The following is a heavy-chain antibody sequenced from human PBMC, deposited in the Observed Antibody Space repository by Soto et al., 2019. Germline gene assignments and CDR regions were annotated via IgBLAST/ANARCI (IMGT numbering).Heavy chain of an antibody. V-gene: IGHV1-3*04. CDR3: ARQGDSRILRDTFDM. Sequence: VQLVPSGAEVKQPGASVKVSCKSSGYTFTHYAMHWVRQAPGQGLEWLGWIHTDNGNTAFSQKFPGRVSITMDTSASTAYVDLSSLISEDTAVYYCARQGDSRILRDTFDMWGQGTLVTVAS. D-gene: IGHD2-8*01. J-gene: IGHJ3*02. CDR1: GYTFTHYA. CDR2: IHTDNGNT.